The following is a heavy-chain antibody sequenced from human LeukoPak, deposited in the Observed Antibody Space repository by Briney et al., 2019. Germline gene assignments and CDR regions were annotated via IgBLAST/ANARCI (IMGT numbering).Heavy chain of an antibody. CDR1: GFTFGGDS. J-gene: IGHJ3*02. D-gene: IGHD2-8*01. V-gene: IGHV3-21*04. CDR2: ITTSSSHI. CDR3: AREVYGIGLDI. Sequence: GGSLRLSCAASGFTFGGDSMSWVRQAPGKGLEWVSFITTSSSHINYADSVKGRFTISRDNAKNSMYLQMNSLRAEDTAVYYCAREVYGIGLDIWGQGTMVTVSS.